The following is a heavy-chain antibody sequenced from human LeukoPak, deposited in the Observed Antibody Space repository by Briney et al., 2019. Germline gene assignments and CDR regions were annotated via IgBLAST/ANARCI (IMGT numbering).Heavy chain of an antibody. J-gene: IGHJ5*02. CDR1: GFTFSSYS. V-gene: IGHV3-21*01. D-gene: IGHD2-2*01. CDR3: ARDLYCSSTSCYYNWFDP. CDR2: ISSSSSYI. Sequence: PGGSLRLSCAASGFTFSSYSMNWVRQAPGKGLEWVSSISSSSSYIYYADSVKGRFTISRDNAKNSLYLQMNSPRAEDTAVYYCARDLYCSSTSCYYNWFDPWGQGTLVTVSS.